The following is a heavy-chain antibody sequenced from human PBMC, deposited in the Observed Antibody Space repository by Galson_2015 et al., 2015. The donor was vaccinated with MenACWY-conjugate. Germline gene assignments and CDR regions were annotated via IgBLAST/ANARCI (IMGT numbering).Heavy chain of an antibody. CDR1: GFTFSSYA. Sequence: SLRLSCAASGFTFSSYAMHWVRQAPGKGLEWVAVIWYDGSKTYYADSVKGRFTIPRDNSKNTAYLQMNGLRAEDTAIYYCFAINSGIDYWGQGTLVTVSS. CDR3: FAINSGIDY. D-gene: IGHD1-26*01. V-gene: IGHV3-33*01. J-gene: IGHJ4*02. CDR2: IWYDGSKT.